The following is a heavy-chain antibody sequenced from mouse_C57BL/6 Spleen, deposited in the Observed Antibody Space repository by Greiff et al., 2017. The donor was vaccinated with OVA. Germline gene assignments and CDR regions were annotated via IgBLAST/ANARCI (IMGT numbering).Heavy chain of an antibody. V-gene: IGHV1-55*01. CDR3: ARERLPYYYAMDY. J-gene: IGHJ4*01. Sequence: QVQLQQPGAELVKPGASVKMSCKASGYTFTSYWITWVKQRPGQGLEWIGDIYPGSGSTNYNEKFKSKATLTVDTSSSTAYMQLSSLTSEDSAVYYCARERLPYYYAMDYWGQGTSVTVSS. CDR2: IYPGSGST. CDR1: GYTFTSYW. D-gene: IGHD2-4*01.